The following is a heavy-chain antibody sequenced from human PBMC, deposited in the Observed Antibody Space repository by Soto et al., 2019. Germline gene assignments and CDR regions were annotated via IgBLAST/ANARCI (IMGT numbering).Heavy chain of an antibody. CDR1: GYTFSNYD. CDR3: AMVDVYVTPSPQDV. Sequence: ASVKVSCKASGYTFSNYDISWVRQAPGQGLEWMGWIGTYNGNTNYAQNLQGRVTLTTDTSTSTAYMELTSLRSNDTAIYYCAMVDVYVTPSPQDVWGQGTTVTVSS. J-gene: IGHJ6*02. D-gene: IGHD3-16*01. V-gene: IGHV1-18*01. CDR2: IGTYNGNT.